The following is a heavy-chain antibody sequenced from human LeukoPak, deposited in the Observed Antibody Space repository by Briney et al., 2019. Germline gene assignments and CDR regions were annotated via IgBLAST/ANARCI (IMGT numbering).Heavy chain of an antibody. CDR3: AKSPGQIQLDYFDY. Sequence: PGGSLRLSCAASGLTFNNYAMSWVRQAPGMGLEWVSTISGSGVTTYYADFERGRFTISRDNSKTTLYLQLDSLRPEDMAIYYCAKSPGQIQLDYFDYWGQGTLVTVSS. CDR1: GLTFNNYA. J-gene: IGHJ4*02. CDR2: ISGSGVTT. V-gene: IGHV3-23*01. D-gene: IGHD1-1*01.